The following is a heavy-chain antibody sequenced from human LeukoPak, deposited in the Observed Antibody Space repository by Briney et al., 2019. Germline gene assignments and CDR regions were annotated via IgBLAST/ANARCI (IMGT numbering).Heavy chain of an antibody. CDR2: ISGSGGST. CDR1: GFTFSSYG. D-gene: IGHD3-10*01. CDR3: AKDWGGSYYMDV. V-gene: IGHV3-23*01. J-gene: IGHJ6*03. Sequence: GGTLRLSCAASGFTFSSYGMSWVRQAPGKGLEWVSAISGSGGSTYYADSVKGRFTISRDNSKNTLYLQMNSLRAEDTAVYYCAKDWGGSYYMDVWGKGTTVTISS.